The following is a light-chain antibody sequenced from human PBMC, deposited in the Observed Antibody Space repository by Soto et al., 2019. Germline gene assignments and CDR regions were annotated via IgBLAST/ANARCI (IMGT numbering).Light chain of an antibody. CDR1: QGISSA. CDR3: QQFNYYPLT. V-gene: IGKV1D-13*01. Sequence: AIPLTQSPSSLSASVGDRVTITCRASQGISSALAWYQQKSGKAPKLLIYDASSLESGVPSRFSGSVSGTDFTLTISSLQPEDFATYCCQQFNYYPLTCGGGTKVEIK. J-gene: IGKJ4*02. CDR2: DAS.